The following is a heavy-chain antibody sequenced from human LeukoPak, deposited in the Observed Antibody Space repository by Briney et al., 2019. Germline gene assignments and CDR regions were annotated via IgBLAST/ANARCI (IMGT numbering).Heavy chain of an antibody. J-gene: IGHJ4*02. D-gene: IGHD3-22*01. CDR2: INHSGST. V-gene: IGHV4-34*01. Sequence: SETLSLTCAVYSGSFSGYYWSWIRQPPGKGLEWIGEINHSGSTNYNPSLKSRATISVDTSKNQFSLKLSSVTAADTAVYYCARVVPYYYDSSGYNDYWGQGTLVTVSS. CDR1: SGSFSGYY. CDR3: ARVVPYYYDSSGYNDY.